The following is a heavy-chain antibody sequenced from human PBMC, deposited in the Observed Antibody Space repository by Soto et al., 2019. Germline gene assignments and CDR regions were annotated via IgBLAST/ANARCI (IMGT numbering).Heavy chain of an antibody. CDR1: GGSISSSNW. J-gene: IGHJ6*02. CDR2: IYHSGST. V-gene: IGHV4-4*02. Sequence: SETLSLTCAVSGGSISSSNWWSWVRQPPGKGLEWIGEIYHSGSTNYNPSLKSRVTISVDKSKNQFSLKLSSVTAAGTAVYYCASQRSSGWYRVRNYGMDVWGQGTTVTVSS. CDR3: ASQRSSGWYRVRNYGMDV. D-gene: IGHD6-19*01.